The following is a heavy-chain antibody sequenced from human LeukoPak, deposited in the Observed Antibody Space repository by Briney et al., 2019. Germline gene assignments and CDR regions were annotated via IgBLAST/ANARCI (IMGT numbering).Heavy chain of an antibody. V-gene: IGHV1-69*05. CDR3: ARGLQNFPDWFDP. CDR1: GGTFSSYA. J-gene: IGHJ5*02. D-gene: IGHD4-11*01. CDR2: IIPIFGTA. Sequence: GASVKVSCKASGGTFSSYAISWVRQAPGQGLEWMGGIIPIFGTANYAQKFQGRVTITTDESTSTAYMELSSLRSEDTAVYYCARGLQNFPDWFDPWGQGTLVTVSS.